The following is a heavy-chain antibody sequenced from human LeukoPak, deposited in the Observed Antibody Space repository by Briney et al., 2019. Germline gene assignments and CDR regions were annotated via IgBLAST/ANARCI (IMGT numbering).Heavy chain of an antibody. CDR2: IDYSGTT. V-gene: IGHV4-39*07. D-gene: IGHD3-22*01. CDR1: GGSLTTTSYS. J-gene: IGHJ4*02. CDR3: ARLGPEYYDSSGEFDY. Sequence: SETLSLTCTVSGGSLTTTSYSWGWIRQPPGKGLEWIGSIDYSGTTYYNPSLKSRFTISVDTSKNQFSLKLSSVTAADTAVYYCARLGPEYYDSSGEFDYWGQGTLVTVSS.